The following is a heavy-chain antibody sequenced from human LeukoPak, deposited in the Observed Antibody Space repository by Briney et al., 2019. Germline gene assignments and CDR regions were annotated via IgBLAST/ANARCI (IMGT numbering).Heavy chain of an antibody. CDR1: GYTFTSYD. CDR2: MNPNSGNT. J-gene: IGHJ4*02. V-gene: IGHV1-8*02. D-gene: IGHD6-19*01. CDR3: ARGPDSSGWYSVY. Sequence: ASVKVSCKASGYTFTSYDINWVRQTTGQGLEWMGWMNPNSGNTGYAQKFQGRVTMTRNTSISTAYMELSSLRSEDTAVYYCARGPDSSGWYSVYWGQGTLVTVSS.